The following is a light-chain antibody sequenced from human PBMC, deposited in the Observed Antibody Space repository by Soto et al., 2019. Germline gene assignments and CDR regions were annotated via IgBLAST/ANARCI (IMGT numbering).Light chain of an antibody. Sequence: QSVLTQPASGSGSPGQSITISCTGTSSDVGGFNYVSGYQQHPGKAPKLMIYDVTNRPSGVSYRFSGSKSGNTASLTISGLQAEDEADYYCNSYTSSSTYVFGTGTKLTVL. V-gene: IGLV2-14*03. CDR3: NSYTSSSTYV. CDR1: SSDVGGFNY. CDR2: DVT. J-gene: IGLJ1*01.